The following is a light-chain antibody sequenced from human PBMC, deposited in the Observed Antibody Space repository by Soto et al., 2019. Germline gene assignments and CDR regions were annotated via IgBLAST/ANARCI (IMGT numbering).Light chain of an antibody. J-gene: IGLJ2*01. Sequence: QSALTQPASVSGSPGQSITISCTGTSSDVGGYNYVSWYQQHPGKAPKLMICDVSNRPSGVSNRFSGSKSGNTASLTISGLQAEDEADYYCSSYTSSSTLGFGGGTKVTVL. CDR1: SSDVGGYNY. CDR2: DVS. CDR3: SSYTSSSTLG. V-gene: IGLV2-14*01.